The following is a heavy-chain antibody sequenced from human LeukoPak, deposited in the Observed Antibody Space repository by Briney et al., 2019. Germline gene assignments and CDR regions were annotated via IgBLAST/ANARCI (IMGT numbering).Heavy chain of an antibody. V-gene: IGHV3-11*04. CDR1: GFTFSDYY. Sequence: GGSLRLSCAASGFTFSDYYMSWIRQAPGKGLEWVSYISSSGSTIYYADSVKGRFTISRDNAKNSLYLQMNSLRAEDTAVYYCARDRCSGGSCYNNWFDPWGQGTLVTVSS. D-gene: IGHD2-15*01. CDR3: ARDRCSGGSCYNNWFDP. J-gene: IGHJ5*02. CDR2: ISSSGSTI.